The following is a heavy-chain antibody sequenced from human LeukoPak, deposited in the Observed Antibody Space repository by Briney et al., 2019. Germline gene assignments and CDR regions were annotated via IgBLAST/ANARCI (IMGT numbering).Heavy chain of an antibody. Sequence: GASVKVSCKASGYTFTSYAISWVRQAPGQGLEWMGRIIPIFGIANYAQKFQGRVTITADKSTSTAYMELSSLRSEDTAVYYCAIGYCTNGVCPPYDSREKYYFDYWGQGTLVTVSS. CDR2: IIPIFGIA. D-gene: IGHD2-8*01. J-gene: IGHJ4*02. V-gene: IGHV1-69*04. CDR1: GYTFTSYA. CDR3: AIGYCTNGVCPPYDSREKYYFDY.